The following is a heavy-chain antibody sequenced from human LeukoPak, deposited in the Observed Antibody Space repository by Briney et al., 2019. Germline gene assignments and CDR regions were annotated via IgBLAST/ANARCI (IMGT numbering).Heavy chain of an antibody. CDR2: IKQDGSEK. V-gene: IGHV3-7*02. CDR3: ARTAGYSSIVFDI. J-gene: IGHJ3*02. Sequence: GASLRLSCAASGFTFSNYWMSWVRQAPGKGLEWVANIKQDGSEKYYVDSVKGRFTISRDNAKNSLYLQMNSLRAEDTAVYNCARTAGYSSIVFDIWGQGTMVTVS. CDR1: GFTFSNYW. D-gene: IGHD2-2*01.